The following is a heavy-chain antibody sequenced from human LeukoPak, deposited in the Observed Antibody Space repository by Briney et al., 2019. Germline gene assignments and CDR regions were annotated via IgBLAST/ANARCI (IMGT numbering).Heavy chain of an antibody. Sequence: SVKVSCKASGGTFSSYAISWVRQAPGQGLEWMGGIIPIFGTANYAQKFQGRVTITTDESTSTAYMELSSLRSEDTAVYYCARERTYKEYSSSSGVFDYWGQGTLVTVSS. V-gene: IGHV1-69*05. CDR1: GGTFSSYA. D-gene: IGHD6-6*01. J-gene: IGHJ4*02. CDR2: IIPIFGTA. CDR3: ARERTYKEYSSSSGVFDY.